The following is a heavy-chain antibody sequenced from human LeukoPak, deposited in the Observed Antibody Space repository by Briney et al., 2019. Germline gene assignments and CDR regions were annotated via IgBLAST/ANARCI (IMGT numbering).Heavy chain of an antibody. J-gene: IGHJ5*02. CDR2: IYYSGNT. CDR3: ARASGWVTIFGVVPGWFDP. Sequence: SETLSLACNVSGGSISSSGYYWDWIRQPPGKGLEWIGSIYYSGNTDYNPSLKSRITISVSTSKNQFSLNVTSVTAADTAVYYCARASGWVTIFGVVPGWFDPWGQGTLVTVSS. CDR1: GGSISSSGYY. V-gene: IGHV4-39*07. D-gene: IGHD3-3*01.